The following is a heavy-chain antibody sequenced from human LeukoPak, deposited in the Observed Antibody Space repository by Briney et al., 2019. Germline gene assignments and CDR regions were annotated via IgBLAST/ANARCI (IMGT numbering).Heavy chain of an antibody. D-gene: IGHD3-3*01. Sequence: PSETLSLTCAVYGGSFSGYYWSWIRQPPGKGLEWIGEINHSGSTNYNPSLKSRVTISVDTSKNQFSLKLSSVTAADTAVYYCASLTREERITIFGVAPFDPWGQGTLVTVSS. V-gene: IGHV4-34*01. CDR1: GGSFSGYY. CDR3: ASLTREERITIFGVAPFDP. CDR2: INHSGST. J-gene: IGHJ5*02.